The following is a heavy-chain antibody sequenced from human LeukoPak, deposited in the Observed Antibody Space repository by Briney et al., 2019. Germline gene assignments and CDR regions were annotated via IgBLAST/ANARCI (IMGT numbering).Heavy chain of an antibody. J-gene: IGHJ5*02. Sequence: ASVKVSCTASGYTFTGYYMHWVRQAPGQGLEWMGWINPNSGGTNYAQKFQGRVTMTRDTSISTAYMELSRLRSDDTAVYYCARGLTIFGVVNWFDPWGQGTLVTVSS. V-gene: IGHV1-2*02. CDR2: INPNSGGT. D-gene: IGHD3-3*01. CDR1: GYTFTGYY. CDR3: ARGLTIFGVVNWFDP.